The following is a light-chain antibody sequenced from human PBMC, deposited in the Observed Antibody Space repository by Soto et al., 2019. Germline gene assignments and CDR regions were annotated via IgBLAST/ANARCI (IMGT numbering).Light chain of an antibody. Sequence: YELTQPPSVSVSPGQTASITCSGDKLGDKYACWYQQKPGQSPVVVIYQDSKRPSGIPDRFSGSNSGNTATLTISGTQAMDEADYYCQAWDSSTPYVFGAGTKVTVL. V-gene: IGLV3-1*01. J-gene: IGLJ1*01. CDR3: QAWDSSTPYV. CDR2: QDS. CDR1: KLGDKY.